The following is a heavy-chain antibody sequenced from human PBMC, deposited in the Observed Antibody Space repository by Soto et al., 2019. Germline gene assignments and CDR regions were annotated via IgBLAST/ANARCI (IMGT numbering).Heavy chain of an antibody. CDR3: ARGGGPLRFLEWLLNYGMDV. V-gene: IGHV3-30-3*01. D-gene: IGHD3-3*01. CDR2: ISYDGSNK. Sequence: LRLSCAASGFTFSSYAMYWVRQAPGKGLEWVAVISYDGSNKYYADSVKGRFTISRDNSKNTLYLQMNSLRAEDTAVYYCARGGGPLRFLEWLLNYGMDVWGQGTTVTVSS. CDR1: GFTFSSYA. J-gene: IGHJ6*02.